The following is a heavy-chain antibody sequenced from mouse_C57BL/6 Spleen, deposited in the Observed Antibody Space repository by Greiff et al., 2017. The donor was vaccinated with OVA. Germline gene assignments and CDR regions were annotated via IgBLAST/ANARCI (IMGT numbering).Heavy chain of an antibody. CDR1: GFTFPDYY. V-gene: IGHV7-3*01. CDR3: ARSNWYYFDY. Sequence: EVKLMESGGGLVQPGGSLSLSCAASGFTFPDYYMSWVRQPPGKALEWLGFIRNKANGYTTEYSASVKGRFTISRDNSQSILYLQMNALRAEDSATYYCARSNWYYFDYWGQGTTLTVSS. J-gene: IGHJ2*01. D-gene: IGHD4-1*01. CDR2: IRNKANGYTT.